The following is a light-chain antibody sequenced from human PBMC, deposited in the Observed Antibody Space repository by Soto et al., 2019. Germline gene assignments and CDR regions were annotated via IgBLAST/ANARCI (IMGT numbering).Light chain of an antibody. Sequence: QSALTQPASVSGSPGQSITISCTGTSSDVGGYNYDSWYQQHPGKAPKLMIYDVVNRPSGVSNRFSGSKSGNTASLTISGLQAEDESDYYCSSYSRSNTLVFGGGTKLTVL. J-gene: IGLJ2*01. V-gene: IGLV2-14*01. CDR3: SSYSRSNTLV. CDR1: SSDVGGYNY. CDR2: DVV.